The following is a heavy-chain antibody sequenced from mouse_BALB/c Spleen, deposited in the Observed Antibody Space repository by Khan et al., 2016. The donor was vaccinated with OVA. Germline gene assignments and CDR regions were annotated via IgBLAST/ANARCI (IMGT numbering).Heavy chain of an antibody. CDR2: IWGGGCT. CDR3: ASLYDFGEGFAY. V-gene: IGHV2-2*03. Sequence: QVRLQQSGPGLIQPSQSLSITCTVTGFSLTSYGVHWVRQSSGKGLEWLGVIWGGGCTDYNAPFISRMTISTDNSNSQVLFKMYRLQSIDAAIYYGASLYDFGEGFAYWGQGTLVTVSA. D-gene: IGHD2-3*01. J-gene: IGHJ3*01. CDR1: GFSLTSYG.